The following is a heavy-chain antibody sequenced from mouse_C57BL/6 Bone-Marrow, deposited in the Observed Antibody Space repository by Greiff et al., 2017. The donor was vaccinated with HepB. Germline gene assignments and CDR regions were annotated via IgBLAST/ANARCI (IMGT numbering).Heavy chain of an antibody. D-gene: IGHD1-1*01. CDR3: SEESAVYYCASYGSSPYWYFDV. CDR1: YTFSRRVH. Sequence: VQRVESGPELARPWASVKISCQAFYTFSRRVHFAIRDTNYWMQWVKQRPGQGLEWIGAIYPGNGDTSYNQKFKGKATLTADKSSSTAYIQLSSLTSEESAVYYCASYGSSPYWYFDVWGTGTTVTVSS. V-gene: IGHV1-87*01. CDR2: GQGLEWIG. J-gene: IGHJ1*03.